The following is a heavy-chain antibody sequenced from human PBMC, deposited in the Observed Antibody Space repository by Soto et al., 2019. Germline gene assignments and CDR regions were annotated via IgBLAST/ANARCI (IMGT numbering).Heavy chain of an antibody. CDR1: GFIFNTYG. Sequence: QVQLVESGGGVVQPGRSLRLSCAASGFIFNTYGMHWVRQAPGKGLEWVAVISYDGSNKYYAGSVKGRLTISRDNSKNTLYLQMNSLRAEYTAVYYCAKGQHCSTTSCYFYFYGMDVWGQGTKVAVSS. J-gene: IGHJ6*02. D-gene: IGHD2-2*01. CDR2: ISYDGSNK. CDR3: AKGQHCSTTSCYFYFYGMDV. V-gene: IGHV3-30*18.